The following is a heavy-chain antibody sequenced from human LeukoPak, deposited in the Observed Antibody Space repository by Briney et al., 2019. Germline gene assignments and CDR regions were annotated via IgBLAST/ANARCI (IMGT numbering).Heavy chain of an antibody. CDR2: IKDDGGAQ. D-gene: IGHD3-16*02. Sequence: QPVGSLRLPCAASGFTFGAYWTSWCRQAPGKGPGWVASIKDDGGAQFYVDSLEGGCTISRDNAKNTLYLQMDTMRVEDTAVYYCARHIVGEQNFDYWGQGTLVTVSS. V-gene: IGHV3-7*01. CDR1: GFTFGAYW. CDR3: ARHIVGEQNFDY. J-gene: IGHJ4*02.